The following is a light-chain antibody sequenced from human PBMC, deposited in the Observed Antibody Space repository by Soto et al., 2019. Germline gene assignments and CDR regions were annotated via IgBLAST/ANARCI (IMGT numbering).Light chain of an antibody. CDR2: AAS. J-gene: IGKJ2*01. Sequence: EIVLTQSPGTLSLSPGERATLSCRAGQSVTSTYLAWYQQKPGQAPRLLIYAASSRATGIPDRFSGSGSGTDFTLTITRLEPEDFAVYSCQQYGSSPPTFGQGTKLEIK. V-gene: IGKV3-20*01. CDR3: QQYGSSPPT. CDR1: QSVTSTY.